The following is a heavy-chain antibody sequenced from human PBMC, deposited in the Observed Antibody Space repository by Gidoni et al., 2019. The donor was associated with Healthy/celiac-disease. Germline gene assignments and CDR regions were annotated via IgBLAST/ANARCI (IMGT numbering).Heavy chain of an antibody. CDR2: INPNSGGT. J-gene: IGHJ4*02. D-gene: IGHD6-19*01. CDR3: ARGRSGYSSGWYYN. V-gene: IGHV1-2*04. Sequence: QVQLVQPGAEVKKPGASVKVSCKASGYTFTGYYMHWVRQAPGQGLEWMGWINPNSGGTNYAQKFQGWVTMTRDTAISTAYMELSRLRSDDTAVYYCARGRSGYSSGWYYNWGQGTLVTVSS. CDR1: GYTFTGYY.